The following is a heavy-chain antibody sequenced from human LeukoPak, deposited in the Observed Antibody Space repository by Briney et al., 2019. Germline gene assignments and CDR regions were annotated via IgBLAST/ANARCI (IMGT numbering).Heavy chain of an antibody. CDR1: GFTFWNHE. V-gene: IGHV3-48*03. J-gene: IGHJ3*02. Sequence: GGSLRLACAASGFTFWNHEINWVRQAPGKALEWVSYISGRGDRTEYADSVKGRFSISRDNVKNSVNVLMNNLRAEDTAVYYCARVEATYNNIRGDAFDIWGQGTMVTVSS. CDR2: ISGRGDRT. D-gene: IGHD1-1*01. CDR3: ARVEATYNNIRGDAFDI.